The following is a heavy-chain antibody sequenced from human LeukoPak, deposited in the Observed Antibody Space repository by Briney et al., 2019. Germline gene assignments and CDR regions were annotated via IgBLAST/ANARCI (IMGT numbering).Heavy chain of an antibody. CDR1: GFTFSDYW. Sequence: GGSLRLSCAASGFTFSDYWMSWMRQAPGKGLEWVANIKYDGDEEYYVDSVKGRFTISRDNAKNSLYLQLNSLRVEDTAVYYCKSGGAAPGSFDNRGQGTLVTVSP. J-gene: IGHJ4*02. CDR2: IKYDGDEE. D-gene: IGHD6-13*01. V-gene: IGHV3-7*01. CDR3: KSGGAAPGSFDN.